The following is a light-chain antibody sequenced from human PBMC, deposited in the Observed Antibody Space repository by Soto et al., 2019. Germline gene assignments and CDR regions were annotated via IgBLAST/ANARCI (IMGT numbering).Light chain of an antibody. CDR1: QRISSW. J-gene: IGKJ1*01. CDR2: KAS. Sequence: DIQMTQSPSTLSASVGDRVTITCRASQRISSWLAWHQQKPGKAPRLLIYKASNLESGVPSRFSGSESGTEFTLTITSLQPDDSATYYCQQYNDNWTFGQGTKVEIK. CDR3: QQYNDNWT. V-gene: IGKV1-5*03.